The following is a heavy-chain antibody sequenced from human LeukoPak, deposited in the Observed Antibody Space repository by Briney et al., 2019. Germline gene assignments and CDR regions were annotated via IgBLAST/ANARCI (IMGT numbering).Heavy chain of an antibody. J-gene: IGHJ4*02. CDR2: ISSSSSYI. V-gene: IGHV3-21*01. CDR3: ARDRSAAAGRNLDY. CDR1: GFIFSNYG. D-gene: IGHD6-13*01. Sequence: GGSLRLSCVVSGFIFSNYGMHWVRQAPGKGLEWVSSISSSSSYIYYADSVKGRFTISRDNAKNSLYLQMNSLRAEDTAVYYCARDRSAAAGRNLDYWGQGTLVTVSS.